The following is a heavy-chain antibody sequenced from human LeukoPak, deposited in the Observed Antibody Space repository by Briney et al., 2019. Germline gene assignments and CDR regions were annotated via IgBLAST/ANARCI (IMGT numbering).Heavy chain of an antibody. Sequence: SVKVSCKASGYTFTSYGISWVRQAPGRGLEWMGRIIPILGIANYAQKFQGRVTITADKSTSTAYMELSSLRSEDTAVYYCARDLGQWELPTRFDYWGQGTLVTVSS. CDR2: IIPILGIA. CDR1: GYTFTSYG. V-gene: IGHV1-69*04. D-gene: IGHD1-26*01. CDR3: ARDLGQWELPTRFDY. J-gene: IGHJ4*02.